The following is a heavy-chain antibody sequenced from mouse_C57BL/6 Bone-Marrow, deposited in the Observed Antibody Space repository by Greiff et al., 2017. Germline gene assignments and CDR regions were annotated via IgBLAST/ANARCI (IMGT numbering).Heavy chain of an antibody. CDR3: ARDWVGFDY. CDR1: GFTFSSYA. D-gene: IGHD1-1*02. J-gene: IGHJ2*01. V-gene: IGHV5-4*01. CDR2: ISDGGSYT. Sequence: EVMLVESGGGLVKPGGSLKLSCAASGFTFSSYAMSWVRQTPEKRLEWVATISDGGSYTYYPDNVQGRFTISRDNAKNNLYLQMSHLRSENTAMYYCARDWVGFDYWGQGTTLTVSS.